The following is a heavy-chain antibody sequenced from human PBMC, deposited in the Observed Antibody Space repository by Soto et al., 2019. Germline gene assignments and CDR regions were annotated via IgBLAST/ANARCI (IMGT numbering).Heavy chain of an antibody. CDR3: ARGGIPPSGYGIAYAMDV. J-gene: IGHJ6*02. CDR1: GGSISSGGYY. D-gene: IGHD1-26*01. V-gene: IGHV4-31*03. Sequence: TLSLTCTVSGGSISSGGYYWSWIRQHPGKGLEWIGYIYYSGSTYHTPALKSRVTLSVDTSKNQFSLNLNSVTAADTAVYYCARGGIPPSGYGIAYAMDVWGQGTTVTVSS. CDR2: IYYSGST.